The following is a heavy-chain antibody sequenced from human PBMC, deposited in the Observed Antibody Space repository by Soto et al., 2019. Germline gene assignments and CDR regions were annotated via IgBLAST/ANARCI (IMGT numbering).Heavy chain of an antibody. D-gene: IGHD5-12*01. Sequence: GSLRLSCAASGFAFSSYEMDWVRQAPGKGLEWVAYISSSGTILYGDSVKGRFTISRDNADNSLYLQMNSLRAKDTAVYYCTKEKSVMYSGYDDFDIWGRGTMVTVS. CDR2: ISSSGTI. V-gene: IGHV3-48*03. CDR1: GFAFSSYE. J-gene: IGHJ3*02. CDR3: TKEKSVMYSGYDDFDI.